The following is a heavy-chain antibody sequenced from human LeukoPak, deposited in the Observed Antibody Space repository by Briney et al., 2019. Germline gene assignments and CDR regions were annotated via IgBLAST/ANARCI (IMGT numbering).Heavy chain of an antibody. CDR1: GVSFSGYY. J-gene: IGHJ6*03. Sequence: SETLSLTCAVYGVSFSGYYWSWIRQPPGKGLEWIGEINHSGSTNYNPSLKSRVTISVDTSKNQFSLKLSSVTAADTAVYYCARGIGMEWLLRPYYYYYMDVWGKGTTVTVSS. V-gene: IGHV4-34*01. D-gene: IGHD3-3*01. CDR3: ARGIGMEWLLRPYYYYYMDV. CDR2: INHSGST.